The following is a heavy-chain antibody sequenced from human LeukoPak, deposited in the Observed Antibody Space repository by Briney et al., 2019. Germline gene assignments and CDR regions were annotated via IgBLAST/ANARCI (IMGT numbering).Heavy chain of an antibody. J-gene: IGHJ4*02. V-gene: IGHV1-24*01. CDR1: GYTFTSYY. CDR3: ATIGATVTYPSSPTFDY. D-gene: IGHD4-17*01. Sequence: ASVKVSCKASGYTFTSYYMHWVRQAPGQGLEWMGGFDPEDGETIYAQKFQGRVTMTEDTSTDTAYMELSSLRSEDTAVYYCATIGATVTYPSSPTFDYWGQGTLVTVSS. CDR2: FDPEDGET.